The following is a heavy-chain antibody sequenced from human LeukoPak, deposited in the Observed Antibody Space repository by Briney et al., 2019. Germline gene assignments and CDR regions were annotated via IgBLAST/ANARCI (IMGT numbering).Heavy chain of an antibody. Sequence: GGSLRLSCAASGFTFSSYSMNWVRQAPGKGLEWVSYINSKSDTIYYADSVKGRFTISRDNAKSALYLQINSLRAEDTAVYYCASTAIDWYRDSNWFDPWGQGTLVTVSS. CDR3: ASTAIDWYRDSNWFDP. V-gene: IGHV3-48*04. CDR2: INSKSDTI. CDR1: GFTFSSYS. D-gene: IGHD3-9*01. J-gene: IGHJ5*02.